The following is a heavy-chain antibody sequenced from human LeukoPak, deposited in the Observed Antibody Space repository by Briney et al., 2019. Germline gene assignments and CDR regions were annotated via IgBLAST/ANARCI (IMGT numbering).Heavy chain of an antibody. V-gene: IGHV3-11*06. D-gene: IGHD3-10*01. CDR2: ISSSSSYT. J-gene: IGHJ4*02. CDR3: ARDGEYYYGSGSSDY. Sequence: PGGSLRLSCAASGFTFSDYYMSWIRQAPGKGLEWVSYISSSSSYTNYADSVKGRFTISRDNAKNSLYLQMNSLRAEDTAVYYCARDGEYYYGSGSSDYWGQGTLVTVSS. CDR1: GFTFSDYY.